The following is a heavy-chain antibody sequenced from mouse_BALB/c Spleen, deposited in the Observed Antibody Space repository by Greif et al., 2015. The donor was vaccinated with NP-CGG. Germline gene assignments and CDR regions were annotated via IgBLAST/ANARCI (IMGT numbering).Heavy chain of an antibody. D-gene: IGHD2-14*01. CDR3: ARDYRYDYAMDY. Sequence: VQLQQSGAELVKPGASVKLSCTASGFNIKDTYMHWVKQRPEQGLEWIGRIDPANGNTKYDPKFQGKATITADTSSNTAYLQLSSLTSEDTAVYYCARDYRYDYAMDYWGQGTSVTVSS. CDR1: GFNIKDTY. V-gene: IGHV14-3*02. CDR2: IDPANGNT. J-gene: IGHJ4*01.